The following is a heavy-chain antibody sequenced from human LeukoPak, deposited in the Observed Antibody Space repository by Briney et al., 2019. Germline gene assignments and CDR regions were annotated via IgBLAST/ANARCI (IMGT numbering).Heavy chain of an antibody. J-gene: IGHJ4*02. Sequence: SETLSLTCTVSGGFISGHCWTWIRQPPGKGLEWIGYIYNSGSTKYSPSLKSRVTISVDTSKNQFSLKLSSVTAADTAVYYCARGGVLKSVDYWGQGTLVTVSS. CDR2: IYNSGST. V-gene: IGHV4-59*11. CDR3: ARGGVLKSVDY. D-gene: IGHD3-16*01. CDR1: GGFISGHC.